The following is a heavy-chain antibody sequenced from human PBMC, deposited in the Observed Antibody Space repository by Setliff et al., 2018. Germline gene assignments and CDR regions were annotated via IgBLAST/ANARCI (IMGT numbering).Heavy chain of an antibody. D-gene: IGHD2-2*01. CDR3: RLAHCNTTSCEEALDF. V-gene: IGHV4-34*03. J-gene: IGHJ4*02. CDR2: INHRGST. CDR1: GDSFSDYY. Sequence: SETLSLTCAVYGDSFSDYYWSWIRQPPGKGLEWIEEINHRGSTNYNPSLNSRVTISIDTAKKQFSLRLSSVTAADTAVYYFRLAHCNTTSCEEALDFWSQGTLVTVSS.